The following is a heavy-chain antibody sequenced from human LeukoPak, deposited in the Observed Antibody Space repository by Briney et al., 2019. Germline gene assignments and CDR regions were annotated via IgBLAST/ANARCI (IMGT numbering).Heavy chain of an antibody. Sequence: SETLSLTCTVSGGSIRSSSYYWGWIRQPPGKGLEWLANIFYSGSAFNNPSLKSRVTISVDTSQNQFSLKLSSVTAADTAVYYCARLRSGFYFDSWGQGTLVTVSS. D-gene: IGHD6-19*01. CDR2: IFYSGSA. V-gene: IGHV4-39*01. CDR1: GGSIRSSSYY. J-gene: IGHJ4*02. CDR3: ARLRSGFYFDS.